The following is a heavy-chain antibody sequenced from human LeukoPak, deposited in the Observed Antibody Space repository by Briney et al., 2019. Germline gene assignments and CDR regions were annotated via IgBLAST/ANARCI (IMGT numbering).Heavy chain of an antibody. CDR2: INHSGST. D-gene: IGHD3-22*01. J-gene: IGHJ4*02. V-gene: IGHV4-34*01. CDR3: ARVLGVISTEADYFDY. CDR1: GGSFSGYY. Sequence: PSETLSLTCAVYGGSFSGYYWSWIRQPPGKGLEWIGEINHSGSTNYNPSLKSRVTISVDTSKNQFSLKLSSVTAADTAVYYCARVLGVISTEADYFDYWGQGTLVTVSS.